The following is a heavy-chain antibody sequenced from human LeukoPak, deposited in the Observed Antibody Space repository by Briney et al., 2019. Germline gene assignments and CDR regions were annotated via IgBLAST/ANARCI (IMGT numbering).Heavy chain of an antibody. V-gene: IGHV3-7*01. CDR1: GFSFTDAW. CDR3: ARESSSWYDRYFDY. Sequence: PGGSLRLSCAASGFSFTDAWMSWVRQAPGKGLEWVATIKPDGSAQYYVDSVKGRFTISRDNSKNTLYLQMNSLRAEDTAVYYCARESSSWYDRYFDYWGQGTLVTVSS. J-gene: IGHJ4*02. CDR2: IKPDGSAQ. D-gene: IGHD6-13*01.